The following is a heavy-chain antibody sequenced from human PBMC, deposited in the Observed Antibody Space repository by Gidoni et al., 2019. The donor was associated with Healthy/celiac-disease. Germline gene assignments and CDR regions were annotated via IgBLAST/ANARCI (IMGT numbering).Heavy chain of an antibody. CDR1: GYTLTGYY. J-gene: IGHJ3*02. CDR2: INPNSGGT. CDR3: ARGTVSRAADDAFDI. D-gene: IGHD4-4*01. Sequence: QVQLVQSGAEVKKPGASVKVSCKASGYTLTGYYMPWVRQAPGQGLEWMGWINPNSGGTNYAQKFQGRVTMTRDTSISTAYMELSRLRSDDTAVYYCARGTVSRAADDAFDIWGQGTMVTVSS. V-gene: IGHV1-2*02.